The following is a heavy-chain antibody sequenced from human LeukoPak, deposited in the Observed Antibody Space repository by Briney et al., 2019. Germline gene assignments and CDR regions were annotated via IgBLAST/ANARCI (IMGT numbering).Heavy chain of an antibody. CDR2: IGTSGANT. CDR1: RFTFNNYG. J-gene: IGHJ4*02. V-gene: IGHV3-23*01. CDR3: AKKSGDHFHFDF. Sequence: PGGSLRLSCAASRFTFNNYGMGWVRQTPGKGLEWVATIGTSGANTYHADSVKGRFTISRDNSKSTLYLQMNSLRAEDTAVYHCAKKSGDHFHFDFWGQGTLVTVSS. D-gene: IGHD2-21*01.